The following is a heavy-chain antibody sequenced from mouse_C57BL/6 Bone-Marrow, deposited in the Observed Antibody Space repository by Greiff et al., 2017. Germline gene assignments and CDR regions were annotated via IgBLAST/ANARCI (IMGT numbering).Heavy chain of an antibody. J-gene: IGHJ3*01. CDR3: VRNVEAY. V-gene: IGHV10-1*01. Sequence: EVKLVESGGGLVQPKGSLKLSCAASGFSFNTYAMNWVRQAPGKGLEWVARIRSKSNNYATYYAESVKDRFTISRDDSESMLYLQSNNLKTEDTAMNYCVRNVEAYWGQGTLVTVSA. CDR2: IRSKSNNYAT. CDR1: GFSFNTYA.